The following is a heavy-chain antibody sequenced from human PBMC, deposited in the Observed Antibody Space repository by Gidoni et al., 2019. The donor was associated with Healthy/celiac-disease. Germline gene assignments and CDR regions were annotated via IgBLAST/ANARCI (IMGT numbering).Heavy chain of an antibody. Sequence: QVQLVQSGAEVKKPGSSVKVSCKASGCTFSSYTISWVRQAPGQGLEWMGRIIPILGIANYAQKFQGRVTITADKSTSTAYMELSSLRSEDTAVYYCAREKGSGSYHVDYWGQGTLVTVSS. CDR3: AREKGSGSYHVDY. V-gene: IGHV1-69*08. CDR1: GCTFSSYT. CDR2: IIPILGIA. J-gene: IGHJ4*02. D-gene: IGHD3-10*01.